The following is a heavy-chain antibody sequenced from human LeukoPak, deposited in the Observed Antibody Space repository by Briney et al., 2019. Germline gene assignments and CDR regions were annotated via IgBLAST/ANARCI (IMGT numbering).Heavy chain of an antibody. V-gene: IGHV3-48*03. Sequence: GGSLRLSCAASGFTFSSYEMNWVRQAPGKGLEWVSYISSSGSTIYYADSVKGRFTISRDNAKNSLYLQMNSLRAEDTAVYYCARDFRHCSSTSCWNYYYYYMDVWGKGTTVTISS. CDR1: GFTFSSYE. CDR2: ISSSGSTI. D-gene: IGHD2-2*01. CDR3: ARDFRHCSSTSCWNYYYYYMDV. J-gene: IGHJ6*03.